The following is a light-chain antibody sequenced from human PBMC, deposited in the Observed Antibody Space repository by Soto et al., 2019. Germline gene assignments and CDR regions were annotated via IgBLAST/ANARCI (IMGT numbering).Light chain of an antibody. J-gene: IGKJ5*01. CDR2: DAS. V-gene: IGKV3-20*01. Sequence: EIVLTQSPGTLSLSLGERATLSCRASQSVKSSYLAWYRQKPGQTPRLLIYDASTRATGIPDRFSGSGSGTDFTLTISRLEPEDFAVYYCQHFGGSLPVTFGQGTRLEIK. CDR3: QHFGGSLPVT. CDR1: QSVKSSY.